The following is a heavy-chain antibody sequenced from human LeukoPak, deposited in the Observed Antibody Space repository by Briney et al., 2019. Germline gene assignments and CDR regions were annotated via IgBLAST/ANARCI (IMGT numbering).Heavy chain of an antibody. CDR3: ARGGREVDY. J-gene: IGHJ4*02. CDR2: IYYSGST. D-gene: IGHD1-26*01. Sequence: SETLSLTCTVSGGSISSYYWSLIRQPPGKGLEWIGYIYYSGSTNYNPSLKIRVTISLHTSKNQFSLKLSSVTAADTAVYYCARGGREVDYWGQGTLVTVSS. CDR1: GGSISSYY. V-gene: IGHV4-59*01.